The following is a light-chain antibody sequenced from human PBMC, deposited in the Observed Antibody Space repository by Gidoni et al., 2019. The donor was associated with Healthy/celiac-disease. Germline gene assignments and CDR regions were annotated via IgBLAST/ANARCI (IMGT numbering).Light chain of an antibody. CDR2: KAS. CDR3: QQYNSYPWT. J-gene: IGKJ1*01. CDR1: HSISSW. Sequence: DIQMTQSPSTLSASVGDIVTITCRASHSISSWFARYQQKPGKAPKLLIYKASSLESGVPSRFCGSGSGTEFTLTIRRLQPDDFATYYCQQYNSYPWTFGQGTKVEIK. V-gene: IGKV1-5*03.